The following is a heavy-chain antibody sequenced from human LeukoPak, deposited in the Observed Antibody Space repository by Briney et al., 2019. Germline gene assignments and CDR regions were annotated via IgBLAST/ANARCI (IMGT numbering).Heavy chain of an antibody. CDR2: INPNSGGT. CDR3: ARDSSGWYSYFDY. V-gene: IGHV1-2*02. D-gene: IGHD6-19*01. Sequence: ASVKVSCKASGYTFTGYYMHWVRQAPGQGLEWMGWINPNSGGTNYAQKFQGRVTMTRDTSISTAYMELSRLRSDDTAVYYCARDSSGWYSYFDYWGQGTLVTASS. J-gene: IGHJ4*02. CDR1: GYTFTGYY.